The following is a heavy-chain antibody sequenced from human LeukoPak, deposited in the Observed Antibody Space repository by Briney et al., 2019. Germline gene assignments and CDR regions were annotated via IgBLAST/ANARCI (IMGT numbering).Heavy chain of an antibody. Sequence: PGGCLRLSCAASGLPFSSSGMHWVRQAPGKGLEWVAMIWSDGSDKYFADSVEGRFTISRDNSKNTLYLQMDSLRVEDTAVYYCARDKGTRSMDNWGQGTLVTVSS. CDR3: ARDKGTRSMDN. V-gene: IGHV3-33*01. CDR1: GLPFSSSG. D-gene: IGHD1-14*01. J-gene: IGHJ4*02. CDR2: IWSDGSDK.